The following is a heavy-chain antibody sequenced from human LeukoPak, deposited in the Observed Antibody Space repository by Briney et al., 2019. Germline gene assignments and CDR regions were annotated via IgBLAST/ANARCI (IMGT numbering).Heavy chain of an antibody. V-gene: IGHV4-59*01. CDR2: IYYSGST. Sequence: PSETLSLTCTVSGGSISYYYWSWIRQPPGKGLEWIGYIYYSGSTNYNPSLKSRVTISVDTSKNQFSLKLSSVTAADTAVYYCARHSAHSSTNDAFDVWGQGTMVTVSS. D-gene: IGHD6-13*01. CDR3: ARHSAHSSTNDAFDV. J-gene: IGHJ3*01. CDR1: GGSISYYY.